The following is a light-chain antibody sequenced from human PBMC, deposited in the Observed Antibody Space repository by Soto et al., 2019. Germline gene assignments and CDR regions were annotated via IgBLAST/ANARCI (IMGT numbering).Light chain of an antibody. J-gene: IGLJ2*01. CDR2: DDS. V-gene: IGLV3-21*04. CDR1: NIGSKS. CDR3: QVWDVSSDHVVL. Sequence: SYELTQPPSVSVAPGKTARITCGGNNIGSKSIHWYQHKPGQAPLLVIYDDSDRPSGIPERFSASNSGSTATLTISRVEAGDEADYYCQVWDVSSDHVVLFGGGTKLTVL.